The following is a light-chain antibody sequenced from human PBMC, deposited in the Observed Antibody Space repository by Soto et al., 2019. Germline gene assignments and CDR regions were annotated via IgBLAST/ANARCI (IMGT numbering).Light chain of an antibody. J-gene: IGLJ2*01. CDR2: EVN. Sequence: QSVLTQPASVSGSPGQSITISCTGTSSDIGGYNFVSWYQHHPGKAPKLMIYEVNNRPSGVSSRFSGSKSGNTASLTSSGLQTEDEADYYCSSFTTSSTLVVFGGGTKLTVL. V-gene: IGLV2-14*01. CDR3: SSFTTSSTLVV. CDR1: SSDIGGYNF.